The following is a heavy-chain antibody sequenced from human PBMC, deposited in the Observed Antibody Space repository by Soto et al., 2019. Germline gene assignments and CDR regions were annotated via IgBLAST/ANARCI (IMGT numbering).Heavy chain of an antibody. J-gene: IGHJ5*02. CDR3: ARGRVVVAAKGPNWFDP. D-gene: IGHD2-15*01. V-gene: IGHV3-48*03. CDR1: GFTFSSYE. CDR2: ISSSGSTI. Sequence: PGGSLRLSCAASGFTFSSYEMNWVRQAPGKGLEWVSYISSSGSTIYYADSVKGRFTISRDNAKNSLYLQMNSLRAEDTAVYYCARGRVVVAAKGPNWFDPWGQGTLVTVSS.